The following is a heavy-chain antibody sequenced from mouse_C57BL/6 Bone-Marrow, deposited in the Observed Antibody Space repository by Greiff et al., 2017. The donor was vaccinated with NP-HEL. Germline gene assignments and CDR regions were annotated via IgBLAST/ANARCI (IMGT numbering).Heavy chain of an antibody. CDR3: ARGATGYAMDY. CDR1: GYSFTSYW. Sequence: VQLKQPGAELVKPGASVKLSCKASGYSFTSYWMHWVKQRPGQGLEWIGMIHPNSGSTNYNEKFKSKATLTVDKSSSTAYMQLSSLTSEDSAVYYCARGATGYAMDYWGQGTSVTVSS. V-gene: IGHV1-64*01. D-gene: IGHD3-1*01. CDR2: IHPNSGST. J-gene: IGHJ4*01.